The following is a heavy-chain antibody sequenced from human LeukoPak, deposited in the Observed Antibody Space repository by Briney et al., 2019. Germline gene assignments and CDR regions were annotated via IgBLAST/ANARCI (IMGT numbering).Heavy chain of an antibody. CDR2: IHHSGSS. V-gene: IGHV4-38-2*02. CDR1: GDSISSGYY. CDR3: ARYYDGSGSPRFDP. J-gene: IGHJ5*02. D-gene: IGHD3-22*01. Sequence: PSETLSLTCTVSGDSISSGYYWGWIRQPPGRGLEWIGSIHHSGSSYYNPSLRSRVTISEDTSKNQFSLKLSSVTAADTAVHYCARYYDGSGSPRFDPWGQGTLVTVSS.